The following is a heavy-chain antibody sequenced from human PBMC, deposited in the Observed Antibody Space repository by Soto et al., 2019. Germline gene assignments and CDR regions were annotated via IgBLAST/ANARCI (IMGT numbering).Heavy chain of an antibody. J-gene: IGHJ4*02. CDR3: AGDCGIAAAGTGGDLVY. V-gene: IGHV1-69*12. CDR2: IIPIFGTA. Sequence: QVQLVQSGAEVKKPGSSVKVSCKASGGTFSSYAISWVRQAPGQGLEWMGGIIPIFGTANYAQKFQGGVTFTGXXCXSXXYMELSRLRSEDTAVYYCAGDCGIAAAGTGGDLVYWGQGTLVTVSS. D-gene: IGHD6-13*01. CDR1: GGTFSSYA.